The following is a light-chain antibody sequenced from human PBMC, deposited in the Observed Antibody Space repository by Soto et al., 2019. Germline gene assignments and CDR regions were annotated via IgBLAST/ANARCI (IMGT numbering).Light chain of an antibody. Sequence: EVVMTQSPATLSVSPGERATLSCRASQTINSNLAWYQQKPGQAPRLLIHGATTRATGIPGRFSGSGSGTDFTLTISRLEPENFAVYYCQQYGSSPYTFGQGTKVDIK. CDR1: QTINSN. CDR3: QQYGSSPYT. V-gene: IGKV3-20*01. J-gene: IGKJ2*01. CDR2: GAT.